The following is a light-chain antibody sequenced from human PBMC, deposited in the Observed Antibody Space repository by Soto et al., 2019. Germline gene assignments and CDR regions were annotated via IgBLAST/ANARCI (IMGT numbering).Light chain of an antibody. CDR3: SSYTSIIAVV. J-gene: IGLJ2*01. V-gene: IGLV2-14*03. Sequence: QSVLTQPASVSGSPGQSITISCTGTSNDIGPYNYVSWYQQHPGKAPKLLIYDVTYRASGVSDRFSGSKSGRTASLTISGLRTEDEADYYCSSYTSIIAVVFGGGTKVTVL. CDR1: SNDIGPYNY. CDR2: DVT.